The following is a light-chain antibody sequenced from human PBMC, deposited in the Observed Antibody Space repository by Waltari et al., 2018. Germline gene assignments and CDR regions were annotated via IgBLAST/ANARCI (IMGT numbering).Light chain of an antibody. CDR3: QQGDTVPPT. CDR1: QGIISA. V-gene: IGKV1-12*01. CDR2: AAS. Sequence: DVQMTQSPSSVSASVGDRLTITCRASQGIISALAWYQQKPGKAPKLLSYAASALQTGVPSRFSGSGSGTDFTLTISSLQPEDFATYYCQQGDTVPPTFGQGTKVEIK. J-gene: IGKJ1*01.